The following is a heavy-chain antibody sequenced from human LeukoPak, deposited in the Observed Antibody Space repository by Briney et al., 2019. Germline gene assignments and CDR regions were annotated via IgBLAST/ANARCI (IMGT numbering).Heavy chain of an antibody. J-gene: IGHJ4*02. Sequence: GGSLRLSCAASGFTFSGSAMHWVRQASGKGLEWVGRIRSKANSYATAYAASVKGRFTISRDDSKNTAYLQMNSLKTEDTAVYYCAKVGVYTVLDYFDYWGQGTLVTVSS. CDR3: AKVGVYTVLDYFDY. CDR1: GFTFSGSA. D-gene: IGHD3-10*01. CDR2: IRSKANSYAT. V-gene: IGHV3-73*01.